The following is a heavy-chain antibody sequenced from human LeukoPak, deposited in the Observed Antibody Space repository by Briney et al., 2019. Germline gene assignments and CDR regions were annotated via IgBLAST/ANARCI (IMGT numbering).Heavy chain of an antibody. CDR3: AKVPAATVSAFDI. CDR2: INHSGST. V-gene: IGHV4-34*01. CDR1: GGSFSGYY. Sequence: SDTLSLTGAVYGGSFSGYYWSWIRQPPGKGLEWIGEINHSGSTNYNPSLKSRVTISVDTSKNQFSLKLSSVTAADTAVYYCAKVPAATVSAFDIWGQGTMVTVSS. J-gene: IGHJ3*02. D-gene: IGHD2-2*01.